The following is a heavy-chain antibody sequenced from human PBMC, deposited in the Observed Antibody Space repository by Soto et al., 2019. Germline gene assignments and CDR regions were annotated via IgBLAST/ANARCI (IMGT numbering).Heavy chain of an antibody. CDR1: GGTFSSYA. CDR2: IIPIFGTA. CDR3: ARSSGHCSGGSCYSASYYYYGMDV. Sequence: QVQLVQSGAEVKKPGSSVKVSCKASGGTFSSYAISWVRQAPGQGLEWMGWIIPIFGTANYAQKFQGRVTITADESTSTAYMELSSLRSEDTALYYCARSSGHCSGGSCYSASYYYYGMDVWGQGTTVTVSS. J-gene: IGHJ6*02. V-gene: IGHV1-69*01. D-gene: IGHD2-15*01.